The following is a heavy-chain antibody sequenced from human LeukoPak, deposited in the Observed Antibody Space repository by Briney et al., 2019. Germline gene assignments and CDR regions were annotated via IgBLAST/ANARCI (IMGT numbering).Heavy chain of an antibody. J-gene: IGHJ4*02. D-gene: IGHD2-8*01. V-gene: IGHV1-8*01. Sequence: GASVKVSCKASGYTFTSYDINWVRQATGQGLEWMGWMNPNSGNTGYAQKFQGRVTMTRNTSISTAYMELSSLRSEDTAVYYCARTQGYCTNGVCSYYFDYWGQATLVTVSS. CDR1: GYTFTSYD. CDR2: MNPNSGNT. CDR3: ARTQGYCTNGVCSYYFDY.